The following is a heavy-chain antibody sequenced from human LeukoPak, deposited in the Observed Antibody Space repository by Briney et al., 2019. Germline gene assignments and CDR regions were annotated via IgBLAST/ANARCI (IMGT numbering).Heavy chain of an antibody. Sequence: SETLSLTCTVSGGSISSGNYYWNWIRQPAGKGLEWIGRSYTSGSTNYNPSLKSRVTMSVDTSKNQFSLKLSSVTAADTAVYYCARVDGYYDILTGYLTPTYFDYWGQGTLVTVSS. CDR1: GGSISSGNYY. CDR2: SYTSGST. D-gene: IGHD3-9*01. J-gene: IGHJ4*02. CDR3: ARVDGYYDILTGYLTPTYFDY. V-gene: IGHV4-61*02.